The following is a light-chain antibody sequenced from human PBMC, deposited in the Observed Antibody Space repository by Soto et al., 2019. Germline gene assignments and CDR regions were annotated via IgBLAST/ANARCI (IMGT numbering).Light chain of an antibody. CDR1: QSVISN. CDR3: QQYNNWPPLT. J-gene: IGKJ4*01. V-gene: IGKV3-15*01. CDR2: GAS. Sequence: DIVMTQSPATLSVFPGERATLSCRANQSVISNLAWYQQKPGQAPRLLIFGASTSATGVPDRFRGSGSGTEFSIIISSLQSEDSAIYYCQQYNNWPPLTFGGGTKVEIK.